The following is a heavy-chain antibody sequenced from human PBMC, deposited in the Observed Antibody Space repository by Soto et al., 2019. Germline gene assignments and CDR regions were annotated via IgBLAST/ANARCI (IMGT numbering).Heavy chain of an antibody. J-gene: IGHJ4*02. D-gene: IGHD3-16*02. CDR1: GGSISSYY. V-gene: IGHV4-59*01. Sequence: SETLSLTCTVSGGSISSYYWSWIRQPPGKGLEWIGYIYYSGSTNYNPSLKSRVTISVDTSKNQFSLKLSSVTAADTAVYYCARAYYDYIWGSYRPYYFDYWGQGTLVTVSS. CDR2: IYYSGST. CDR3: ARAYYDYIWGSYRPYYFDY.